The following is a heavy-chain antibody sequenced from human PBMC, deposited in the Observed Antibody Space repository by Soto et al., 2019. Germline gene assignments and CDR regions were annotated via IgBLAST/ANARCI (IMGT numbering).Heavy chain of an antibody. J-gene: IGHJ3*02. CDR1: GGSISSGDYY. CDR3: ARAPPLKYTYGLRGAFDI. D-gene: IGHD5-18*01. V-gene: IGHV4-30-4*01. CDR2: IYYSGST. Sequence: QVQLQESGPGLVKPTQNMSLTGTVSGGSISSGDYYWSWIRQPPGKGLEWIGYIYYSGSTYYNPSLKSRVTISVDTTKNQFSLKLSSVTAADTAVYYCARAPPLKYTYGLRGAFDIWGQGTMVTVSS.